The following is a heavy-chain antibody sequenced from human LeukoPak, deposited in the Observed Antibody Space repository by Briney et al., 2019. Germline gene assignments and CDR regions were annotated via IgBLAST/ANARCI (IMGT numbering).Heavy chain of an antibody. Sequence: SETLSLTCTGSGGSISSYYWSWIRQPPGKGLEWIGYIYYSGSTNYNPSLKSRVTISVDTSKNQFSLKLSSVTAADTAVYYCARDSGRINYHDSSGYFYIWGQGTLVTVSS. CDR3: ARDSGRINYHDSSGYFYI. V-gene: IGHV4-59*01. CDR2: IYYSGST. D-gene: IGHD3-22*01. J-gene: IGHJ4*02. CDR1: GGSISSYY.